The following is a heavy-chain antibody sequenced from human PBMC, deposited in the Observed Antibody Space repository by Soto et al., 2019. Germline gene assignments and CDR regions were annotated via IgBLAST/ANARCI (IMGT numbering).Heavy chain of an antibody. Sequence: PGGSLRLSCAASGFTFSSYGMHWVRQAPGKGLEWVAVISYDGSNKYYADSVKGRFTISRDNSKNTLYLQMNSLRAEDTAVYYCAKDRAYYDILTGFDPWGQGTLVTVSS. V-gene: IGHV3-30*18. J-gene: IGHJ5*02. CDR2: ISYDGSNK. CDR1: GFTFSSYG. D-gene: IGHD3-9*01. CDR3: AKDRAYYDILTGFDP.